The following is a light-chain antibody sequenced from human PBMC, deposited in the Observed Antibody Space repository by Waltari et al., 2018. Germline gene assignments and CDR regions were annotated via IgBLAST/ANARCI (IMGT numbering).Light chain of an antibody. CDR1: SSDVGGTNY. V-gene: IGLV2-14*01. CDR3: SSYTSSSTFWV. CDR2: DVS. J-gene: IGLJ3*02. Sequence: QSALTQPASVSGSPGRSITISCTGPSSDVGGTNYVSCYQQHPGKAPKLMVYDVSKRPSGVSNRFSGSKSGNTASLTISGLQAEDEADYYCSSYTSSSTFWVFGGGTKRTVL.